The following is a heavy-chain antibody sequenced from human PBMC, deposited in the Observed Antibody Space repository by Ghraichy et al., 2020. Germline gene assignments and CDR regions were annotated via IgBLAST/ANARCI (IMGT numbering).Heavy chain of an antibody. CDR1: GGSISSSSYY. D-gene: IGHD5-24*01. Sequence: SETLSLTCTVSGGSISSSSYYWGWIRQPPGKGLEWIGSIYYSGSTYYNPSLKSRVTISVDTSKNQFSLKLSSVTAADTAVYYCARPTMRTDWYFDLWGRGTLVTVSS. CDR3: ARPTMRTDWYFDL. J-gene: IGHJ2*01. CDR2: IYYSGST. V-gene: IGHV4-39*01.